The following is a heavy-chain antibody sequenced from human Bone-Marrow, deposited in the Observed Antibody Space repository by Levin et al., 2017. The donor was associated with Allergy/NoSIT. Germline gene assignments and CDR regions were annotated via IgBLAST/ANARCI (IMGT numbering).Heavy chain of an antibody. CDR1: GFAFSSYV. CDR2: IGPSGGTT. V-gene: IGHV3-23*01. CDR3: AKDKFSLSY. Sequence: GGSLRLSCGASGFAFSSYVMTWVRQAPGKGLEWVSFIGPSGGTTYYADSVKGRFTISRDNSRNTLYLQLNSLRAEDAAVYYCAKDKFSLSYWGQGTQVTVSS. J-gene: IGHJ4*02. D-gene: IGHD2/OR15-2a*01.